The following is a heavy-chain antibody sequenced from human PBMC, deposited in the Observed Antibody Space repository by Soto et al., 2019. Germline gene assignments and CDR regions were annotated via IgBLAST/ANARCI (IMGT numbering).Heavy chain of an antibody. Sequence: QVQVVQSGPEVRNPGTSVKVSCKTSGFTFTNSAVQWVRQARGQRLEWIGWIGVVRGNTNYLQNLQGRITITRDTATGTAYMEWSGRRSEDTAMYYCAAEIYSGGDCCHFDYWGQGTLVTVPS. CDR1: GFTFTNSA. V-gene: IGHV1-58*01. CDR2: IGVVRGNT. CDR3: AAEIYSGGDCCHFDY. D-gene: IGHD2-21*01. J-gene: IGHJ4*02.